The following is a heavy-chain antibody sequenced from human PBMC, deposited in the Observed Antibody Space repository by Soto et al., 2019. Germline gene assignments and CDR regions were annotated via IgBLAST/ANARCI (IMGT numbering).Heavy chain of an antibody. CDR3: AHRVLRTVFGLVTTTAIYFYF. J-gene: IGHJ4*02. D-gene: IGHD3-3*01. V-gene: IGHV2-5*02. Sequence: QITLNESGPTVVRPTETLTLTCRFSGFPLTTSGVGVGWIRQSQGKAPEWLALIYWDYDKRYSASLKSRLTITQDTSKNLVVLTVSALYPTDTATYYCAHRVLRTVFGLVTTTAIYFYFWGQRTPFAGSS. CDR1: GFPLTTSGVG. CDR2: IYWDYDK.